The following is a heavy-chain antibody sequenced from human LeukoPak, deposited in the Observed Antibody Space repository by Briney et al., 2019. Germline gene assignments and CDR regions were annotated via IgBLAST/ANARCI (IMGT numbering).Heavy chain of an antibody. CDR3: AKEPTQLLWGYYFDY. D-gene: IGHD2-2*01. Sequence: GGSLRLSCAASGFTFSSYSMNWVRQAPGKGLEWVSSISSSSSYIYYADSVKGRFTISRDNAKNSLYLQMNSLRAEDTAVYYCAKEPTQLLWGYYFDYWGQGTLVTVSS. V-gene: IGHV3-21*04. CDR2: ISSSSSYI. CDR1: GFTFSSYS. J-gene: IGHJ4*02.